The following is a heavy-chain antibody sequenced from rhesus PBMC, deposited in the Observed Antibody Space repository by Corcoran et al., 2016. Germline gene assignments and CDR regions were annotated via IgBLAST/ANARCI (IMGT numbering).Heavy chain of an antibody. V-gene: IGHV3-7*01. D-gene: IGHD6-13*01. CDR2: ISITGKTI. CDR1: GFTFGDYA. CDR3: TRVMAAGFAY. Sequence: EVQLVESGGGLVQPGGSLRLSCVASGFTFGDYAMHWVRQAPGKGLEWFSCISITGKTINYADSWKGRFTVSRNNAKNCLSLLMSSLRAEDTAVYYCTRVMAAGFAYWGQGALATVSA. J-gene: IGHJ4*01.